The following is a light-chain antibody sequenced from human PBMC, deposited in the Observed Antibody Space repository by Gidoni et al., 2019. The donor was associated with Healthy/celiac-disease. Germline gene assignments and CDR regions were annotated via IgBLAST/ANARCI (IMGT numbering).Light chain of an antibody. CDR2: KAS. CDR1: QSISSW. V-gene: IGKV1-5*03. Sequence: DIQMTQSPSTLSASVGDRVTITCRASQSISSWLAWYQQKPGKAPKLLIYKASSLESGVPSRFSGSGSGTEFTLTISSLQPDDFATYYCQKYNSYSSFXGXTKVEIK. J-gene: IGKJ4*01. CDR3: QKYNSYSS.